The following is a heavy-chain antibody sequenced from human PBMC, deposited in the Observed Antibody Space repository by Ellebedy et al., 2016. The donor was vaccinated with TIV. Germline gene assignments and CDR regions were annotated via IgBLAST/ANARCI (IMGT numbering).Heavy chain of an antibody. CDR1: GFTFGDYA. CDR2: IRSKAYGGTT. J-gene: IGHJ4*02. V-gene: IGHV3-49*03. CDR3: TREIDHFVYYYGSGSYYRNGPDY. D-gene: IGHD3-10*01. Sequence: GESLKISXTASGFTFGDYAMSWFRQAPGKGLEWVGFIRSKAYGGTTEYAASVKGRFTISRDDSKSIAYLQMNSLKTEDTAVYYCTREIDHFVYYYGSGSYYRNGPDYWGQGTLVTVSS.